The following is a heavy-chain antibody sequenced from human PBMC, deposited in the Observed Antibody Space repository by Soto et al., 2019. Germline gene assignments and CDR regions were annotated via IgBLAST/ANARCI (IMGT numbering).Heavy chain of an antibody. V-gene: IGHV3-21*01. Sequence: GGSLRLSCAASGFTFSSYSMNWVRQAPGKGLEWVSSISSSSSYKYYADSVRGRFTISRDNAKNSLYLQMNSLRAEDTAVYYCARSTGIAAAAYDAFDIWGQGTMVTVSS. CDR3: ARSTGIAAAAYDAFDI. J-gene: IGHJ3*02. CDR1: GFTFSSYS. CDR2: ISSSSSYK. D-gene: IGHD6-13*01.